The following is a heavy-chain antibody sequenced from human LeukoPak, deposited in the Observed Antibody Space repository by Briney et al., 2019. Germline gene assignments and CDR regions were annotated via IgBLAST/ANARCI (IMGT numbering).Heavy chain of an antibody. CDR3: AGGAVTSSGYGFDY. CDR1: GFTFDDYG. V-gene: IGHV3-20*04. CDR2: INWNGGST. D-gene: IGHD3-22*01. J-gene: IGHJ4*02. Sequence: PGGSLRLSCAASGFTFDDYGMSWVRQAPGKGLEWVSGINWNGGSTGYADSVKGRFTISRDNAKNSLYLQMNSLRAEDTALYYCAGGAVTSSGYGFDYWGQGTLVTVSS.